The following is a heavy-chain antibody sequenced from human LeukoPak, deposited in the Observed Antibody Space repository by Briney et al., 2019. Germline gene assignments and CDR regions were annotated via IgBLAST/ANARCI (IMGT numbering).Heavy chain of an antibody. CDR1: GGSFSGFF. D-gene: IGHD3-22*01. V-gene: IGHV4-34*01. CDR2: LGHSGGA. CDR3: ARGGYYYDSTSYSSLDY. Sequence: SETLSLTCAVSGGSFSGFFWRWIRQPPGKGLEWIGDLGHSGGADYNPSLKSRVTMSVDTSKNQFSLKLSSVTAADTAVYYCARGGYYYDSTSYSSLDYWGQGTLVTVSS. J-gene: IGHJ4*02.